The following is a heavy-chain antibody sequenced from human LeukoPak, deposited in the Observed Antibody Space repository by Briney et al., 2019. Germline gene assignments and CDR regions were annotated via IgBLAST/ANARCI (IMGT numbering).Heavy chain of an antibody. CDR1: GGSISSYY. CDR3: ARVYSNYVDAFDI. V-gene: IGHV4-4*07. Sequence: SETLSLTCTVSGGSISSYYWSWIRQPAGKGLEWIGRIYTSGSTNYSPSLKSRVTMSVDTSKNQFSLKLSPVTAADTAVYYCARVYSNYVDAFDIWGQGTMVTVSS. J-gene: IGHJ3*02. CDR2: IYTSGST. D-gene: IGHD4-11*01.